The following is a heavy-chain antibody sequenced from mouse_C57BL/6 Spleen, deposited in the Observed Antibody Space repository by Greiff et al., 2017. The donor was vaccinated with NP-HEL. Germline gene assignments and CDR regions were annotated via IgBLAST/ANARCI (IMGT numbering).Heavy chain of an antibody. D-gene: IGHD1-1*01. V-gene: IGHV1-61*01. Sequence: QVQLQQPGAELVRPGSSVKLSCKASGYTFTSYWMDWVKQRPGQGLEWIGNIYPSDSETHYNQKFKDKATLTVDKSSSTAYMQLSSLTSEDSAVYYGARGIYYGSSFDYWGQGTTLTVSS. CDR1: GYTFTSYW. CDR3: ARGIYYGSSFDY. CDR2: IYPSDSET. J-gene: IGHJ2*01.